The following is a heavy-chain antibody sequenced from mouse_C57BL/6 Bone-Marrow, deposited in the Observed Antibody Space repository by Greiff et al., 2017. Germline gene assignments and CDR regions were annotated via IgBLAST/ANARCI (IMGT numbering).Heavy chain of an antibody. Sequence: EVQRVESGGGLVQPGGSLRLSCATSGFTFTDYYMSWVRQPPGKALEWLGFIRNKANGYTKEYSASVKGRFTIARDNAKSILYLQMNTLRAEDSATYYCARNGSTWFAYWGQGTLVTVSA. D-gene: IGHD1-1*01. CDR2: IRNKANGYTK. CDR3: ARNGSTWFAY. J-gene: IGHJ3*01. CDR1: GFTFTDYY. V-gene: IGHV7-3*02.